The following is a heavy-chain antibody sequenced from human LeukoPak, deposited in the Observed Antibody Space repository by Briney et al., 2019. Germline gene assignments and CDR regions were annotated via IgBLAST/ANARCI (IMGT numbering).Heavy chain of an antibody. Sequence: SETLSLTCTVSGGSISTSNYYWGWFRQPPGKGLEWIGTIYYSGTTYYNPSLESRVTISEDTSKNQFSLMLRSVTAADTAVYFCARQASDYFYYYMDVWGKGTTVTVSS. CDR3: ARQASDYFYYYMDV. CDR2: IYYSGTT. V-gene: IGHV4-39*01. J-gene: IGHJ6*03. CDR1: GGSISTSNYY.